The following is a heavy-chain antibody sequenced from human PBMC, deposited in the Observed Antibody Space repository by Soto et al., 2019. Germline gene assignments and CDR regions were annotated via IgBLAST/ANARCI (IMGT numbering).Heavy chain of an antibody. CDR3: VKDPVSGGLGGAYFDY. Sequence: GESLRLSCAVSGFTFSNYAMTWVRQAPGKGLEWLSVMSGNGGRIAYADSVKGRFTISRDNSKNTLYLQMNSLRLEDTAIYYCVKDPVSGGLGGAYFDYWGQGTLVTVSS. V-gene: IGHV3-23*01. CDR2: MSGNGGRI. CDR1: GFTFSNYA. D-gene: IGHD2-21*01. J-gene: IGHJ4*02.